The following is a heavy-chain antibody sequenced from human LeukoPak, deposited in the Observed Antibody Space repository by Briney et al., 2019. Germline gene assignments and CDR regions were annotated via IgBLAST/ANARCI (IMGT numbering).Heavy chain of an antibody. V-gene: IGHV3-48*01. J-gene: IGHJ4*02. CDR3: ARIYSGSYDY. CDR2: IISSSSTI. CDR1: GFTFSSYS. Sequence: PGGSLRLSCAASGFTFSSYSMNWVRQAPGKGMEWVSFIISSSSTIYYADSVQGRFTISTDNAKTSLYLQMNSLRAEDTAVYYCARIYSGSYDYWGQGTLVTVSS. D-gene: IGHD1-26*01.